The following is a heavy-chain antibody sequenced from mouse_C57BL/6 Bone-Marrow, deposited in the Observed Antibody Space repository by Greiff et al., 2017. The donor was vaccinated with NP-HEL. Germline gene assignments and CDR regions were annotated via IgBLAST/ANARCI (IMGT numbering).Heavy chain of an antibody. V-gene: IGHV1-50*01. J-gene: IGHJ1*03. CDR3: ARTLWYPLLCYFDV. CDR1: GYTFTSYW. Sequence: QVQLQQPGAELVKPGASVKLSCKASGYTFTSYWMQWVKQRPGQGLEWIGEIDPSDSYTNYNQKFKGKATLTVDTSSSTAYMQLSSLTSEDSAVYYCARTLWYPLLCYFDVWGTGTTVTVSS. CDR2: IDPSDSYT. D-gene: IGHD2-1*01.